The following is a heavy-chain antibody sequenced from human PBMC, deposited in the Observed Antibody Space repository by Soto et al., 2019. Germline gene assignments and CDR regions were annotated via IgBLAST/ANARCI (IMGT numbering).Heavy chain of an antibody. Sequence: GGSLKLSCVSSGSPFSSAVISWVRPASGKGLEWISGISGCTAYYADSVHGCFTISSDEVKYSFVCKMNSLTADDPVVDMCATRDRVISGSSHFYGTDDWSQGTTVTVS. J-gene: IGHJ6*02. V-gene: IGHV3-23*01. CDR3: ATRDRVISGSSHFYGTDD. D-gene: IGHD1-26*01. CDR2: ISGCTA. CDR1: GSPFSSAV.